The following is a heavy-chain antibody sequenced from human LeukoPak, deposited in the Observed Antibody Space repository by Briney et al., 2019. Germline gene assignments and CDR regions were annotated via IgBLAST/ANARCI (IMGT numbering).Heavy chain of an antibody. CDR3: ARSPAAIGPSGFDY. V-gene: IGHV4-39*07. CDR1: GGSISSSSYY. CDR2: IYYSGST. J-gene: IGHJ4*02. Sequence: KPSETLSLTCTVSGGSISSSSYYWGWIRQPPGKGLEWIGYIYYSGSTYYNPSLKSRVTISVDTSKNQFSLKLSSVTAADTAVYYCARSPAAIGPSGFDYWGQGTLVTVSS. D-gene: IGHD2-2*01.